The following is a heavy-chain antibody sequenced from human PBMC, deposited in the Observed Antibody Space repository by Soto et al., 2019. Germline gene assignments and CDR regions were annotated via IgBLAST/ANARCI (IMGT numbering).Heavy chain of an antibody. Sequence: QVQLQESGPGLVKASQTLSLTCTVSGASVNSGDYYWSWVRQPPGRGLEWIGYIHYSETIYYNPSLKSRVQILVETFKNRFSLEVSSVTAADTAVYYCARAHRYYDSPDIWGQGTTVTVSS. J-gene: IGHJ3*02. CDR3: ARAHRYYDSPDI. CDR1: GASVNSGDYY. CDR2: IHYSETI. D-gene: IGHD3-22*01. V-gene: IGHV4-30-4*01.